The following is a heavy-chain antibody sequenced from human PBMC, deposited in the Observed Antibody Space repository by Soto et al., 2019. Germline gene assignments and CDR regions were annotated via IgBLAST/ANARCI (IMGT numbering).Heavy chain of an antibody. J-gene: IGHJ5*02. V-gene: IGHV4-4*02. CDR2: IYHSGST. CDR3: ATSNWFDP. CDR1: GGSISSNNW. Sequence: PSETLSLTCTVSGGSISSNNWWSWVRQPPGKGLEWIGEIYHSGSTYYNPSLKSRVTISVDTSKNQFSLKLSSVTAADTAVYYCATSNWFDPWGQGTLVTVSS.